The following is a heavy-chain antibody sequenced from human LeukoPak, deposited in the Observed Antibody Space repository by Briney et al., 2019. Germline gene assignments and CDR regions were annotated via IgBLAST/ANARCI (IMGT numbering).Heavy chain of an antibody. Sequence: GGFLRLSCAASGFTVSSNYMSWVRQAPGKGLEWVSVIYSGGSTYYADSVKGRFTISRDNSKNTLYLQMNSLRAEDTAVYYCARDPTRSADYWGQGTLVTVSS. CDR3: ARDPTRSADY. CDR1: GFTVSSNY. V-gene: IGHV3-53*01. CDR2: IYSGGST. J-gene: IGHJ4*02.